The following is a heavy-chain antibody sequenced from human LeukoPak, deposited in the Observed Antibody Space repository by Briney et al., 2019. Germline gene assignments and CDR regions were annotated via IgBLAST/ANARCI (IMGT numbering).Heavy chain of an antibody. CDR1: GYSFTNYW. Sequence: GESPKISCKGSGYSFTNYWIGWVRQMPGKGLEWIGIIYPGDSDSRYSTSFQGHVTISADKSITTAYLQWSSLKASDTAMYYCARGVPGYCSSTSCYAKYSFYYMDVWGKGTAVSVSS. D-gene: IGHD2-2*01. J-gene: IGHJ6*03. CDR2: IYPGDSDS. CDR3: ARGVPGYCSSTSCYAKYSFYYMDV. V-gene: IGHV5-51*01.